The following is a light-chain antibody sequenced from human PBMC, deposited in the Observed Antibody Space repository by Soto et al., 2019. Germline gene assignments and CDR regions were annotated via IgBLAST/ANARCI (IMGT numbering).Light chain of an antibody. CDR2: AAS. Sequence: DIQMTQSPSSLSASVGDRVTITCRASQSISSHLSWYQQKPGKAPKLLIHAASSLQSGVPSRFSGSGSGTDFTLTISSLQPQDFASYYCQQTYSSLRTFGQGTKVEI. CDR1: QSISSH. J-gene: IGKJ1*01. CDR3: QQTYSSLRT. V-gene: IGKV1-39*01.